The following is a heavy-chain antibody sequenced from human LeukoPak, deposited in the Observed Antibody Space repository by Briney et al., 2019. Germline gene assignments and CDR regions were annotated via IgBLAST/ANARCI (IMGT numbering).Heavy chain of an antibody. Sequence: SVKVSCKASGGTFSSYAISRVRQAPGQGLEWMGGIIPIFGTANYAQKFQGRATITTDESTSTAYMELSSLRSEDTAVYYCARERGSYGDEYYFDYWGQGTLVTVSS. CDR2: IIPIFGTA. J-gene: IGHJ4*02. D-gene: IGHD4-17*01. CDR1: GGTFSSYA. V-gene: IGHV1-69*05. CDR3: ARERGSYGDEYYFDY.